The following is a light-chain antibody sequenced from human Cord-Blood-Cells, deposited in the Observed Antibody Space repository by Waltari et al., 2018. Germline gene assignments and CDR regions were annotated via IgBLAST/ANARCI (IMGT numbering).Light chain of an antibody. CDR3: QQYYSTPHT. J-gene: IGKJ2*01. CDR1: QSVLYSSNNKNY. CDR2: WAS. Sequence: EIVMTQSPDSLAVSLGERATINCKSSQSVLYSSNNKNYLAGYKQKQGKPPTLLIYWASTRESGVPDRFSGSGSGTDFTLTISSLQAEDVAVYYCQQYYSTPHTFGQGTKLEIK. V-gene: IGKV4-1*01.